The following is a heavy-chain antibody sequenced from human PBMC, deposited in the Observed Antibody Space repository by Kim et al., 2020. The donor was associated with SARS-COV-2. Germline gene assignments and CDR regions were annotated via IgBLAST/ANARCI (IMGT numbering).Heavy chain of an antibody. CDR1: GFTFDDYA. J-gene: IGHJ4*02. V-gene: IGHV3-9*01. Sequence: GGSLRLSCAASGFTFDDYAMHWVRQAPGKGLEWVSGISWNSGSIGYADSVKGRFTISRDNAKNSLYLQMNSLRAEDTALYYCAKDKFRKPGIAVAGVGFDYWGQETLVTVSS. CDR3: AKDKFRKPGIAVAGVGFDY. D-gene: IGHD6-19*01. CDR2: ISWNSGSI.